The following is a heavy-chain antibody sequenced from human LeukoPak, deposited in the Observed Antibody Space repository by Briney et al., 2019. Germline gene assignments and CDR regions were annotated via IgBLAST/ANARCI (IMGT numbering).Heavy chain of an antibody. V-gene: IGHV1-2*02. CDR3: ARETYYYDSSGPNDY. Sequence: GASVKVSCKASGYTFTGYYMHWVRQAPGQGLEWMGWINPNSGGTNYAQKSQGRVTMTRDTSISTAYMELSRLRSDDTAVYYCARETYYYDSSGPNDYWGQGTLVTVSS. CDR1: GYTFTGYY. D-gene: IGHD3-22*01. J-gene: IGHJ4*02. CDR2: INPNSGGT.